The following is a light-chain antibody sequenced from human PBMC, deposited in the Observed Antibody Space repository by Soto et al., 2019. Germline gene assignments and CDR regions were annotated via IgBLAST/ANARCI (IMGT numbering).Light chain of an antibody. CDR3: TSYTVNPLLA. J-gene: IGLJ1*01. CDR2: DVN. CDR1: SSDVGVYNY. V-gene: IGLV2-14*03. Sequence: QSVLTQPASVSGSPGQSITISCSGTSSDVGVYNYVSWYQHHPGKAPQLIIFDVNNRPSGISSRFTGSKSGTTASLTISGLQAEDEADYFCTSYTVNPLLAFGTGTKLTVL.